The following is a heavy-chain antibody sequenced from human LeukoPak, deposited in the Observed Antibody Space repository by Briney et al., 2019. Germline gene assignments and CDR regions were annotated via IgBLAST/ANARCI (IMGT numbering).Heavy chain of an antibody. CDR2: ISYDGSNK. CDR3: ARAQLVRGYFDY. D-gene: IGHD6-13*01. CDR1: GFTFSSYA. J-gene: IGHJ4*02. V-gene: IGHV3-30*04. Sequence: GGSLRLSCAASGFTFSSYAMHWVRQAPGKGLEWVAVISYDGSNKYYADSVKGRFTISRDNSKNTLYLQMNSLRAEDTAVYYYARAQLVRGYFDYWGQGTLVTVSS.